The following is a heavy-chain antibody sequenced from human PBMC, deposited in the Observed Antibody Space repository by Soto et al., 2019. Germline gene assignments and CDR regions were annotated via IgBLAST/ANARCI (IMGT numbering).Heavy chain of an antibody. V-gene: IGHV4-31*03. CDR1: GGSISSGGYS. CDR2: ICYSGST. CDR3: ARQHSIAAAGYFDY. D-gene: IGHD6-13*01. J-gene: IGHJ4*02. Sequence: QVQLQESGPGLVKPSQTLSLTCTVSGGSISSGGYSWSWIRQHPGKGLEWIGYICYSGSTYYSPSLKSRVTISVYTSKNQFSLKLSSVTAADPAVYYCARQHSIAAAGYFDYWGQGTLVTVSS.